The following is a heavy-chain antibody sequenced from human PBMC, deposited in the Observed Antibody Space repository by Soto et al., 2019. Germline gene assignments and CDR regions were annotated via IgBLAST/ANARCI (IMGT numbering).Heavy chain of an antibody. CDR1: GFTFSSYG. D-gene: IGHD6-19*01. Sequence: QVQLVESGGGVVQPGRSLRLSCAASGFTFSSYGMHWVRQAPGKGLEWVAVIWYDGSNKYYADSVKGRFTISRDNSKNTLYLQMNSLRAEDTAVYYCASTPIAVAGTDYWGQGTLVTVSS. J-gene: IGHJ4*02. CDR3: ASTPIAVAGTDY. CDR2: IWYDGSNK. V-gene: IGHV3-33*01.